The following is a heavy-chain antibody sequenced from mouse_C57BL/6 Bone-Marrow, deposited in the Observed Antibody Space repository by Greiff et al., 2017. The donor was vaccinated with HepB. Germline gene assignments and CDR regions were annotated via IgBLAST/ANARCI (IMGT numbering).Heavy chain of an antibody. CDR1: YTSFRRVH. CDR3: SEDAAVYYCAWVYDGYYRFDY. D-gene: IGHD2-3*01. V-gene: IGHV1-87*01. CDR2: GQGLEWIG. J-gene: IGHJ2*01. Sequence: VQLQQSGPELARPWASVKISCQAFYTSFRRVHFAIRDTNYWMQRVKQRPGQGLEWIGAIYSGNGDTSYNQKFKGKATLTADKSSSTTYRQLSSLTSEDAAVYYCAWVYDGYYRFDYWGQGTTLTVSS.